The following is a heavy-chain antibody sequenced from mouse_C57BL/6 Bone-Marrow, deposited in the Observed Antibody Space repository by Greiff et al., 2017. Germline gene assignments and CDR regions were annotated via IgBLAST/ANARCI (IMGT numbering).Heavy chain of an antibody. CDR1: GYTFTSYG. J-gene: IGHJ1*03. V-gene: IGHV1-81*01. Sequence: VQLQQSGAELARPGASVKLSCKASGYTFTSYGISWVKQRTGQGLEWIGEIYPRSGNTYYNEKFKGQATLTADKSSSTAYMELRSLTSEDSAVYFCARIYGSSRYFDVWGTATTVTAST. D-gene: IGHD1-1*01. CDR3: ARIYGSSRYFDV. CDR2: IYPRSGNT.